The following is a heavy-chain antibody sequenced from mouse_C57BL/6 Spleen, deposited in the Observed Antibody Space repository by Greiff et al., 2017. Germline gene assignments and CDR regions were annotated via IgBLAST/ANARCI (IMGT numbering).Heavy chain of an antibody. CDR3: ASVYYGSSYYFDY. D-gene: IGHD1-1*01. CDR2: INPSSGYT. Sequence: QVQLQQSGAELAKPGASVKLSCKASGYTFTSYWMHWVKQRPGQGLEWIGYINPSSGYTKYNQKFKDKATLTADKSSSTAYMQLSSLTYEDSAVYYGASVYYGSSYYFDYWGQGTTLTVSS. V-gene: IGHV1-7*01. J-gene: IGHJ2*01. CDR1: GYTFTSYW.